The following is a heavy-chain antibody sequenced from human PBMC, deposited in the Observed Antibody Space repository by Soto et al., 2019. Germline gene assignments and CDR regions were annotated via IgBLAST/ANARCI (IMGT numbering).Heavy chain of an antibody. J-gene: IGHJ6*02. CDR3: ARGYSNFVNYYGMDV. CDR2: ISSSGSTI. V-gene: IGHV3-48*03. CDR1: GFTFSSYE. D-gene: IGHD4-4*01. Sequence: GSLRLSCAASGFTFSSYEMNWVRQAPGKGLEWVSYISSSGSTIYYADSVKGRFTISRDNAKNSLYLQMNSLRAEDTAVYYCARGYSNFVNYYGMDVWGQGTTVTVSS.